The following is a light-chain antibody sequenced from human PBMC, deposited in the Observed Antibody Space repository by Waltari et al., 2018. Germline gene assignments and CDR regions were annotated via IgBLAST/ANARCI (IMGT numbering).Light chain of an antibody. CDR3: QQYVDSPPYT. CDR2: GTS. Sequence: EIVMTQSPATLSVSPGVTVTLSCRASQSVRSNVVWYHQRPGRAPRLLIYGTSTRPTGVPARFSGSGSGTDFTLTISGLQSEDFGIYYCQQYVDSPPYTFGQGTKLEI. J-gene: IGKJ2*01. V-gene: IGKV3-15*01. CDR1: QSVRSN.